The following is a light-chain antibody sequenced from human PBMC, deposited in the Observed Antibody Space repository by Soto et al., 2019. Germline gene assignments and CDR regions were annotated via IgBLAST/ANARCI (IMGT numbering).Light chain of an antibody. V-gene: IGKV3D-20*02. Sequence: EIVLTQSPGTLSLSPWERATLSCRASQSVSSSYLAWHQQKPGQAPRLLIYDASNRATGVPARFRGSGSGTDFTLTISSLEPEDFSVYYCQQRSNWPITFGQGTRLEIK. J-gene: IGKJ5*01. CDR2: DAS. CDR1: QSVSSSY. CDR3: QQRSNWPIT.